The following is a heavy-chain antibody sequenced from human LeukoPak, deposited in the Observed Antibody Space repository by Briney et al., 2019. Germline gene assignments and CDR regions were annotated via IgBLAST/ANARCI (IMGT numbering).Heavy chain of an antibody. CDR2: ISSSGNT. CDR1: GGSTSSGNYY. CDR3: ARLGAGPTYYDFWSGYSSFYFDY. Sequence: TSETLSLTCTVSGGSTSSGNYYWGWIRQPPGRGLEWIGGISSSGNTYYNPSLKSRITISIDTSKNHFSLKLSSVTAADTAVYYCARLGAGPTYYDFWSGYSSFYFDYWGQGTLVTVSS. D-gene: IGHD3-3*01. V-gene: IGHV4-39*02. J-gene: IGHJ4*02.